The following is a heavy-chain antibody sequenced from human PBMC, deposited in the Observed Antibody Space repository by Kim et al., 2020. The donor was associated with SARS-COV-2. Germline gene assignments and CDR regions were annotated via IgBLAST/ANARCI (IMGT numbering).Heavy chain of an antibody. J-gene: IGHJ4*02. CDR1: GGSISSGGYY. CDR2: IYYSGST. CDR3: ARVRDNYYDSSGLQFDY. Sequence: SETLSLTCTVSGGSISSGGYYWSWIRQHPGKGLEWIGYIYYSGSTYYNPSLKSRVTISVDTSKNQFSLKLSSVTAADTAVYYCARVRDNYYDSSGLQFDYWGQGTLVTVSS. V-gene: IGHV4-31*03. D-gene: IGHD3-22*01.